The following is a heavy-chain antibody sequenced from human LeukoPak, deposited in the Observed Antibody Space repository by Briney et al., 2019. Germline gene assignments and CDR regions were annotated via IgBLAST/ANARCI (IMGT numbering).Heavy chain of an antibody. CDR1: GFTFSSYS. CDR2: ISTGGGST. D-gene: IGHD2-15*01. CDR3: AKSGGQ. V-gene: IGHV3-23*01. Sequence: GGSLRLSCAASGFTFSSYSMNWVRQAPGKGLEWVSTISTGGGSTYYADSVKGRFTISRDNPKSTLYLQINGLRGDDTAVYYCAKSGGQWGQGTLVTVSS. J-gene: IGHJ4*02.